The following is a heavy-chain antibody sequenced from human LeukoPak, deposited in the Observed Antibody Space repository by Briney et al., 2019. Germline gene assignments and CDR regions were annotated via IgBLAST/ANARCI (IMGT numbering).Heavy chain of an antibody. Sequence: SQTLSLTCTVSGGSISSGGYYWSWIRQPPGKGLEWIGYIYYSGSTYYNPSLKSRVTISVDTSKNQFSLKLSSVTAADTAVYYCARVKALITIFGVVANWFDPWGQGTLVTVSS. J-gene: IGHJ5*02. CDR2: IYYSGST. CDR1: GGSISSGGYY. V-gene: IGHV4-31*03. CDR3: ARVKALITIFGVVANWFDP. D-gene: IGHD3-3*01.